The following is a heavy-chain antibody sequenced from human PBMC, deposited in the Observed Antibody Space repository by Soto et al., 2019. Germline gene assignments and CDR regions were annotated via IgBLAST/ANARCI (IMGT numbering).Heavy chain of an antibody. CDR2: IYHSGST. J-gene: IGHJ4*02. V-gene: IGHV4-38-2*01. D-gene: IGHD6-19*01. Sequence: SETLSLTCAVCGYSISSGYYWGWIRQPPGKGLEWIGSIYHSGSTYYNPSLKSRVTISVDTSKNQFSLKLSSVTAADTAVYYCARFPGGWLDYWGQGTLVTVSS. CDR3: ARFPGGWLDY. CDR1: GYSISSGYY.